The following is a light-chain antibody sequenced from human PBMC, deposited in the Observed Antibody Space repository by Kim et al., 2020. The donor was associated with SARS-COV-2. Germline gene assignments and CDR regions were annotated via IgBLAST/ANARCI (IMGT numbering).Light chain of an antibody. CDR1: QCVATY. J-gene: IGKJ5*01. CDR2: DAS. V-gene: IGKV3-11*01. Sequence: ATLSLSPGERATLSCRASQCVATYLAWYQQKPGQAPSLLIYDASKRATGIPARFRGSGSGTDFTLTIGTLEPEDSAVYYCQQRGNFGQGTRLEIK. CDR3: QQRGN.